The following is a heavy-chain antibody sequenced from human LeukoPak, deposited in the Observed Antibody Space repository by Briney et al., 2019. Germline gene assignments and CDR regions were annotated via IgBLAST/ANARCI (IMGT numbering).Heavy chain of an antibody. CDR2: ISINGDET. V-gene: IGHV3-64D*06. CDR1: GFTFSAHF. J-gene: IGHJ4*02. Sequence: PGGSLRLSCSASGFTFSAHFMHWVRQAPGKGLEYVSSISINGDETFYADSVKGRFTVSRDTSKNTLYLQLSSLRVEDTAIYYCIKDLAGTWSFDHWGQGTLLTVSS. CDR3: IKDLAGTWSFDH. D-gene: IGHD7-27*01.